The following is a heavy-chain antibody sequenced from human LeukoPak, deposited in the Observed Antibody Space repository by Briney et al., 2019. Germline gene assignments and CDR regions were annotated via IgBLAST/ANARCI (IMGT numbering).Heavy chain of an antibody. CDR2: INPNSGGT. J-gene: IGHJ5*02. D-gene: IGHD3-22*01. V-gene: IGHV1-2*06. CDR3: ARDLSLYYDPVLDP. Sequence: GASVKVSCKASGYTFTGYYMHWVRQAPGQGPEWMGRINPNSGGTNYAQKFQGRVTMTRDTSISTAYMELSGLRSDDTAMYYCARDLSLYYDPVLDPWGQGTLVTVSS. CDR1: GYTFTGYY.